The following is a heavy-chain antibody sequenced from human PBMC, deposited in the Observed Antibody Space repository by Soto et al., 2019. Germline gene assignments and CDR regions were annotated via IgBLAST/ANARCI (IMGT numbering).Heavy chain of an antibody. J-gene: IGHJ6*02. D-gene: IGHD5-18*01. CDR3: ARDSTAMAPYYYYYGMDV. CDR1: GFTFSSYS. CDR2: ISSSSSYI. Sequence: VGSLRLSCAASGFTFSSYSMNWVRQAPGKGLEWVSSISSSSSYIYYADSVKGRFTISRDNAKNSLYLQMNSLRAEDTAVYYCARDSTAMAPYYYYYGMDVWGQGTTVTVSS. V-gene: IGHV3-21*01.